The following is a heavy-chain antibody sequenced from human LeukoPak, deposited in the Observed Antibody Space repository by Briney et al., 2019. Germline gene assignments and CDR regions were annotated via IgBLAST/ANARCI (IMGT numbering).Heavy chain of an antibody. CDR2: INWNGGRT. Sequence: GGSLRLSCAASGFTFDDYGMSWVRHAPGKGLEWVSGINWNGGRTGYADSVKGRFTISRDNAKNSLYLQMNSLRVEDTAVYYCARGNFYSGSGSSPLDYWGQGTLVTVSA. CDR3: ARGNFYSGSGSSPLDY. V-gene: IGHV3-20*04. CDR1: GFTFDDYG. D-gene: IGHD3-10*01. J-gene: IGHJ4*02.